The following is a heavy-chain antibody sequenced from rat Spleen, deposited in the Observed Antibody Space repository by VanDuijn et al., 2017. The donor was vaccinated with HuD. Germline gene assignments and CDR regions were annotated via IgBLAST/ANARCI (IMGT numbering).Heavy chain of an antibody. V-gene: IGHV5-20*01. D-gene: IGHD1-6*01. J-gene: IGHJ3*01. CDR3: TTYSDYATSPFAY. Sequence: EVQLVESDGDLVQPGRSLKLSCAASGFTFSDYYMAWVRQAPTKGLEWVASISNAAGKVYYPDSVKGRFTISRDTVQNILYLQMNSLRSEDTATYYCTTYSDYATSPFAYWGRGALVTVSS. CDR1: GFTFSDYY. CDR2: ISNAAGKV.